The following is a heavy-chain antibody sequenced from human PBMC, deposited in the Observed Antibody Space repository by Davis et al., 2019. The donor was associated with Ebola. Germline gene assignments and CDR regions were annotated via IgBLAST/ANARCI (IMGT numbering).Heavy chain of an antibody. D-gene: IGHD4-23*01. V-gene: IGHV4-59*12. CDR2: IYYSGST. J-gene: IGHJ4*02. CDR1: GGSISSYY. CDR3: ARVVKGTVVAPFDY. Sequence: SETLSLTCTVSGGSISSYYWSWIRQPPGKGLEWIGYIYYSGSTYYNPSLKSRVTISVDTSKNQFSLKLRSVTAADTAVYYCARVVKGTVVAPFDYWGQGTLVTVSS.